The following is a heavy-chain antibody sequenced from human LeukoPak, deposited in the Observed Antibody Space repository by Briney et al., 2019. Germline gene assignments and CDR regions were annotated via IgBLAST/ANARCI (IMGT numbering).Heavy chain of an antibody. CDR1: GFTFSSYA. CDR2: ISSSSSYI. V-gene: IGHV3-21*01. Sequence: GGSLRLSCAASGFTFSSYAMSWVRQAPGKGLEWVSSISSSSSYIYYADSVKGRFTISRDNAKNSLYLQMNSLRAEDTAVYYCARDPIVVVPAGNYYYGMDVWGQGTTVTVSS. CDR3: ARDPIVVVPAGNYYYGMDV. D-gene: IGHD2-2*01. J-gene: IGHJ6*02.